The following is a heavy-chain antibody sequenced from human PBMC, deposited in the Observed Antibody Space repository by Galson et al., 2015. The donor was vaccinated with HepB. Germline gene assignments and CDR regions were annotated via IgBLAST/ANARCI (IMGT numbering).Heavy chain of an antibody. CDR1: GGSFSGYY. CDR3: ARGGGTMVRGVIPHHWYFDL. J-gene: IGHJ2*01. V-gene: IGHV4-34*01. CDR2: INHSGST. D-gene: IGHD3-10*01. Sequence: SETLSLTCAVYGGSFSGYYWSWIRQPPGKGLEWIGEINHSGSTNYNPSLKSRVTTSVDTSKNQFSLKLSSVTAADTAVYYCARGGGTMVRGVIPHHWYFDLWGRGTLVTVSS.